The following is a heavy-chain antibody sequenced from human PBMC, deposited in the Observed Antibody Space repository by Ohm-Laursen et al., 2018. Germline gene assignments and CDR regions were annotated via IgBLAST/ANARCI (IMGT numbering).Heavy chain of an antibody. D-gene: IGHD6-19*01. J-gene: IGHJ1*01. Sequence: SLRLSCAASGFTFADYAIHWVRQAPGKGLEWVSGISWNSGSIAYADSVKGRFTISRDNAKNSLYLQMNSLRAEDTAVYYCAKGVVAGTMLEYFQHWGQGTLVTVSS. CDR3: AKGVVAGTMLEYFQH. V-gene: IGHV3-9*01. CDR1: GFTFADYA. CDR2: ISWNSGSI.